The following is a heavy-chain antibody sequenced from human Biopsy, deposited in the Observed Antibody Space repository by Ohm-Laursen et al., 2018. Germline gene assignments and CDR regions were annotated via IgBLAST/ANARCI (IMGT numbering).Heavy chain of an antibody. D-gene: IGHD6-13*01. CDR2: VVWDDYK. CDR3: ARTPILIVSAGLVYRHRRHLQGMDV. Sequence: TQTPPLTCSFSGFLLSSRGMRARWIRQAPGKALEWCAHVVWDDYKHYSASLQTKLSISKDTSNDQVVLTVNNVDPADTATYYCARTPILIVSAGLVYRHRRHLQGMDVWGQGIAVTVS. V-gene: IGHV2-70*10. CDR1: GFLLSSRGMR. J-gene: IGHJ6*02.